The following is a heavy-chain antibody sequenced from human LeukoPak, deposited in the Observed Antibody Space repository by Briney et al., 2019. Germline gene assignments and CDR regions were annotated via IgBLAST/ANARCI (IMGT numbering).Heavy chain of an antibody. CDR1: GGTFSSYA. J-gene: IGHJ4*02. V-gene: IGHV1-69*05. CDR3: ARGSFSGTTIDY. CDR2: IIPIFGTA. D-gene: IGHD1-7*01. Sequence: SVKVSCKASGGTFSSYAISWVRQAPGQGLEWMGGIIPIFGTANYAQKFQGRVTITTDESTSTAYMELSSLRSEDTAVYYCARGSFSGTTIDYWGQGTLDTVSS.